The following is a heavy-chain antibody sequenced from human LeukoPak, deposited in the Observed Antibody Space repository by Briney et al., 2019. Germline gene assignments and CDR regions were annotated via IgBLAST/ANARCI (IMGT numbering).Heavy chain of an antibody. D-gene: IGHD2-2*01. CDR2: IKSESDGGTA. CDR3: WAIVLVAARIDY. V-gene: IGHV3-15*01. Sequence: NAGGSLRLSCAASGFTFSKAWMSWVRQAPGKGLEWVGRIKSESDGGTADYAAPVKDRFTISRDDSKNTLYLQMNSLKTEDTAVYYCWAIVLVAARIDYWGQGTLITVSS. J-gene: IGHJ4*02. CDR1: GFTFSKAW.